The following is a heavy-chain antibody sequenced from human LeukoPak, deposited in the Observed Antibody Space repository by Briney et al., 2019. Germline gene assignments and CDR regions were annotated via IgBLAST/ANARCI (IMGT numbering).Heavy chain of an antibody. CDR2: IKSKTDDGTA. V-gene: IGHV3-15*01. CDR1: GFTFSNAW. D-gene: IGHD1-26*01. Sequence: GKSLRLSCAASGFTFSNAWMSWVRQAPGKGLEWVGRIKSKTDDGTADYAAPVKGRFTISRDDSKDTLYLQMNSLKTEDTAVYYCTTYNGNYYFSDYWGQGTLVTVSS. J-gene: IGHJ4*02. CDR3: TTYNGNYYFSDY.